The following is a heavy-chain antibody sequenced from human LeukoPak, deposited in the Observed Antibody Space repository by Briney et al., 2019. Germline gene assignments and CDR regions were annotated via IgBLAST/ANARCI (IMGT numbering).Heavy chain of an antibody. J-gene: IGHJ4*02. D-gene: IGHD3-9*01. Sequence: GGSLRLSCAAFGFTFSSYGMHWVRQAPGKGLEWVAVISYDGSNKYYADSVKGRFTISRDNSKNTLYLQMNSLRAEDTAVYYCAKDLRELRYFDWLLSEDDYWGQGTLVTVSS. V-gene: IGHV3-30*18. CDR3: AKDLRELRYFDWLLSEDDY. CDR2: ISYDGSNK. CDR1: GFTFSSYG.